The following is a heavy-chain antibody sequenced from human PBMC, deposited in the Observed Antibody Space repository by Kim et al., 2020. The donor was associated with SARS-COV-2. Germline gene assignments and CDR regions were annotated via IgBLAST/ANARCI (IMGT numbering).Heavy chain of an antibody. D-gene: IGHD6-13*01. CDR2: IYYSGST. J-gene: IGHJ6*02. Sequence: SETLSLTCTVSGGSISSSSYYWGWIRQPTGKGLEWIGCIYYSGSTYYNPSLKSRVTISVDTSKNQFSLKRFSVTAAGTAVYYCARYIAAEVGGGSNYYYCYGMDVWGQGTTVTVSS. V-gene: IGHV4-39*07. CDR3: ARYIAAEVGGGSNYYYCYGMDV. CDR1: GGSISSSSYY.